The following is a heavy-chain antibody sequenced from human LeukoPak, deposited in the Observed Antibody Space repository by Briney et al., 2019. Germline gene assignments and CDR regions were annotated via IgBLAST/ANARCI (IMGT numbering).Heavy chain of an antibody. V-gene: IGHV4-39*01. CDR1: GDSIRSGSYS. Sequence: PSETLSLTCAVSGDSIRSGSYSWGWIRQPPGKGLEWIGSTYYSGSTYYNPSLKSRVTISMDASNNQFSLRLTSVTAADTAMYYCARLRYSHGYEDYWGQGTLVTVSS. CDR2: TYYSGST. CDR3: ARLRYSHGYEDY. D-gene: IGHD5-18*01. J-gene: IGHJ4*02.